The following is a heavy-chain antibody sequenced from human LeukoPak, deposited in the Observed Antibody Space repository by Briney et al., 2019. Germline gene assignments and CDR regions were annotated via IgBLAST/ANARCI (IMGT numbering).Heavy chain of an antibody. Sequence: SETLSLTCTVSGGSISSSSYSWGWIRQPPGKGLEWIGNIYYSGSTYYNPSLKSRLTISVDTPKNQFSLKLSSVTAADTAVYYCARLISARIDYWGQGTLVPVSS. V-gene: IGHV4-39*01. CDR3: ARLISARIDY. CDR1: GGSISSSSYS. D-gene: IGHD2/OR15-2a*01. CDR2: IYYSGST. J-gene: IGHJ4*02.